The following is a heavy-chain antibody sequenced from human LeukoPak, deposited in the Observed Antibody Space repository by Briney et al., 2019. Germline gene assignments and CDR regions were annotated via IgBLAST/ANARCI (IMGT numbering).Heavy chain of an antibody. CDR2: IYYSGST. J-gene: IGHJ5*02. D-gene: IGHD3-3*01. CDR1: GGSISSYY. CDR3: ARDLREYYDFWSGYSNWFDP. V-gene: IGHV4-59*01. Sequence: SETLSLTCTVSGGSISSYYWSWIRPPPGKGLEWIGYIYYSGSTNYNPSLKSRVTISVDTSKNQFSLKLSSVTAADTAVYYCARDLREYYDFWSGYSNWFDPWGQGTLVTVSS.